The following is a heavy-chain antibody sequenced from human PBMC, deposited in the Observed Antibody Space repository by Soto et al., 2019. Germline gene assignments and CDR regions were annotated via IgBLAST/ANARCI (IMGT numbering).Heavy chain of an antibody. Sequence: GGSLRLSCVASGFTFSNFGVGWVRQAPGKGLEWVTLISYAGSHKYTADSVKGRFTISRDNSKNMLYLQMNSLRAEDTAVYFCAKLSHPAPNNWYGKFDYWGQGTLVTVSS. CDR3: AKLSHPAPNNWYGKFDY. CDR1: GFTFSNFG. D-gene: IGHD1-1*01. CDR2: ISYAGSHK. J-gene: IGHJ4*02. V-gene: IGHV3-30*18.